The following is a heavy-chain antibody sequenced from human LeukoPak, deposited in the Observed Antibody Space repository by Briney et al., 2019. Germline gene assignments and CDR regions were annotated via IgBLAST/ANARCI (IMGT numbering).Heavy chain of an antibody. CDR1: GYSFTSNY. CDR3: ARVHTVVTPASLGY. Sequence: GASVKVSCKASGYSFTSNYIHWVRQAPGQGLEWMGMIYPRDGSTSYAQKFQGRVTVTRDTSTSTVHMELSGLRSEDTAVYYCARVHTVVTPASLGYWGQGTLVTVSS. J-gene: IGHJ4*02. CDR2: IYPRDGST. V-gene: IGHV1-46*01. D-gene: IGHD4-23*01.